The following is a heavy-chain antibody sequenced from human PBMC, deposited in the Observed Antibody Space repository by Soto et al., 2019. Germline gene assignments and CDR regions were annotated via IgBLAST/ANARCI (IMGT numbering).Heavy chain of an antibody. Sequence: ASVKVSCKASGYTFTSYDINWVRQATGQRLEWMGWMNPNNGNTEYSQKFQGRVTMTRNTSASTAYMELSSLRPEDTAVYYCAADVGGYIYGFARHWGPGTLVPVSS. J-gene: IGHJ4*02. CDR3: AADVGGYIYGFARH. CDR2: MNPNNGNT. CDR1: GYTFTSYD. D-gene: IGHD4-17*01. V-gene: IGHV1-8*01.